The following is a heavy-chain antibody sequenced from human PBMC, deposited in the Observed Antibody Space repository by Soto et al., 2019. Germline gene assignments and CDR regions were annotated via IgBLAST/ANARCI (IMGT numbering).Heavy chain of an antibody. Sequence: SETLSLTCTVSGGSTSSDNYWSWIRQPPGKGLEWIGHIYYSGNTDYNPSLKSRLAISIDTSKNQFSLKLSSVTAADTAVYFCAREGGESSDGLYYFDSWGQGSLVTVSS. J-gene: IGHJ4*02. CDR2: IYYSGNT. CDR3: AREGGESSDGLYYFDS. D-gene: IGHD3-16*01. V-gene: IGHV4-30-4*01. CDR1: GGSTSSDNY.